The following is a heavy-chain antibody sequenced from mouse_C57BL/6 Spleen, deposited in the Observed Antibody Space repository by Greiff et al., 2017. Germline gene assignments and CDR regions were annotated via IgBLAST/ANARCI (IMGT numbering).Heavy chain of an antibody. Sequence: EVKVVESGAELVKPGASVKLSCTASGFNIKDYYMHWVKQRTEQGLEWIGRIDPEDGETKSAPKFQGKATITADTSSNTAYLQLSSLTSEDTAVYYCASVYGNYAWFAYWGQGTLVTVSA. CDR2: IDPEDGET. CDR3: ASVYGNYAWFAY. D-gene: IGHD2-1*01. CDR1: GFNIKDYY. V-gene: IGHV14-2*01. J-gene: IGHJ3*01.